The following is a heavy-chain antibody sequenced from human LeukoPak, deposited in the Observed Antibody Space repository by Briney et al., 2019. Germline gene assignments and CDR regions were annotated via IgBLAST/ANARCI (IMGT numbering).Heavy chain of an antibody. V-gene: IGHV3-30*18. CDR1: GFSFSNYD. Sequence: TGGSLGLSCTTSGFSFSNYDIHWVRQAPGKGLEWVAVISFDGTNKYYADSVKGRFTISRDNSKNTLYLQMNRLRDEDTAVYYCAKERCSGGSCYSAGEYFDYWGQGTLVTVSS. CDR3: AKERCSGGSCYSAGEYFDY. J-gene: IGHJ4*02. CDR2: ISFDGTNK. D-gene: IGHD2-15*01.